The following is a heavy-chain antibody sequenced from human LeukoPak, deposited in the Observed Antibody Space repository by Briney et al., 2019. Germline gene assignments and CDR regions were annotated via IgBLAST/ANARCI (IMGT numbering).Heavy chain of an antibody. CDR1: GFTFSSYW. D-gene: IGHD3-16*01. V-gene: IGHV3-7*01. CDR3: ARASYDYVWGVYYFDY. CDR2: IKQDGSEK. Sequence: SGGSLRLSCAASGFTFSSYWMSWVRQAPGKGLEWVANIKQDGSEKYYVDSVKGRFTISRDNAKNSLYLQMNSLRAEDTAVYYCARASYDYVWGVYYFDYWGLGTLVTVSS. J-gene: IGHJ4*02.